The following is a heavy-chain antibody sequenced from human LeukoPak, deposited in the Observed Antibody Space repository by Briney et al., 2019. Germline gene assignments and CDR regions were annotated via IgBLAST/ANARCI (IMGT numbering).Heavy chain of an antibody. D-gene: IGHD2/OR15-2a*01. CDR3: PRADNNSWLDWFDA. CDR1: GYTFTNYG. Sequence: ASVKVSCKASGYTFTNYGISWVRQAPGQGLEWEGWISTYNGYTNYAQKFQGRATMTTDTSTSTAYMELRTLGSNDTAVYSCPRADNNSWLDWFDAWGQGALVTVSS. J-gene: IGHJ5*02. V-gene: IGHV1-18*01. CDR2: ISTYNGYT.